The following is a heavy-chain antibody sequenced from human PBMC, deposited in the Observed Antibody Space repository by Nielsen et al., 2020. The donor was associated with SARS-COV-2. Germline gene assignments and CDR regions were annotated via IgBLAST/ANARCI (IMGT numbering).Heavy chain of an antibody. V-gene: IGHV3-7*03. CDR1: GFTFSSYW. CDR2: IKQDGSEK. CDR3: AKGGELPTDY. J-gene: IGHJ4*02. D-gene: IGHD3-16*01. Sequence: GESLKISCAASGFTFSSYWMSWVRQAPGKGLEWVANIKQDGSEKYYVDSVKGRFTISRDNAKNSLYLQMNSLRAEDTALYYCAKGGELPTDYWGQGTLVTVSS.